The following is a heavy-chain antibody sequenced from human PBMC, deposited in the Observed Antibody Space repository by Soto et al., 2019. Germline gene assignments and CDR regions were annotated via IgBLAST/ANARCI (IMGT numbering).Heavy chain of an antibody. J-gene: IGHJ4*02. CDR3: ARTADGYNHLNY. D-gene: IGHD5-12*01. CDR1: GGSISSGGYY. CDR2: IYHTGST. Sequence: SETLSLTCTVSGGSISSGGYYWSWIRQEPGKGLEWIGYIYHTGSTYYNPSLGSRVIISVDTSKNQFSLSLSSVTAADTAVYYCARTADGYNHLNYWGQGTLVTFSS. V-gene: IGHV4-31*03.